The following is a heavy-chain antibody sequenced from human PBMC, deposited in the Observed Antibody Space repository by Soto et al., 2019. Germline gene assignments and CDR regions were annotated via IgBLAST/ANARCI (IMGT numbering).Heavy chain of an antibody. CDR1: GFTFSHYP. J-gene: IGHJ4*02. CDR2: ISAGGDRT. CDR3: ARRV. Sequence: GGSLRLSCATSGFTFSHYPMNWVRQAPGKGLEWVSGISAGGDRTYYADSVKGRFTIFRDNSKNSVSLQMNSLRVEDTAVYYCARRVWGQGTLVTVSS. V-gene: IGHV3-23*01.